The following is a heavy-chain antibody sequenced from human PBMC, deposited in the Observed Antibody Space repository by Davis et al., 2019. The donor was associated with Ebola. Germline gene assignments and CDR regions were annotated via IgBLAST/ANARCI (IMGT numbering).Heavy chain of an antibody. V-gene: IGHV4-34*01. CDR2: INHSGST. Sequence: PSETLSLTCAVYGGSFSTYYWSWIRQPPGKGLEWIGEINHSGSTNYNPSLKSRVTISVDTSKNQFSLKLSSVTAADTAVYYCARHGRRGWFDPWGQGTLVTVSS. D-gene: IGHD2-8*01. J-gene: IGHJ5*02. CDR3: ARHGRRGWFDP. CDR1: GGSFSTYY.